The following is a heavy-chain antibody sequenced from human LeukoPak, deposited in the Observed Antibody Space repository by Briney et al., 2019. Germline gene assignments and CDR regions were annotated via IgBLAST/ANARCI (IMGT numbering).Heavy chain of an antibody. Sequence: PSETLSLTCTVSGVSISNHYWSWLRQPPGKGLEWIGYTYYSGSTKYNPSLKNRVTISVDTSKNQFSLKLSSVTAADTAVYYCARYDFWSGYSVHWGQGTLVTVSS. J-gene: IGHJ4*02. V-gene: IGHV4-59*11. CDR3: ARYDFWSGYSVH. D-gene: IGHD3-3*01. CDR2: TYYSGST. CDR1: GVSISNHY.